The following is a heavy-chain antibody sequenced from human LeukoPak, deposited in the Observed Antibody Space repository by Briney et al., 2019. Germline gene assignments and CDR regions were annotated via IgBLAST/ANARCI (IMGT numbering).Heavy chain of an antibody. Sequence: PGGSLRLSCAASGFTFISYWMHWVRQAPGKGLVWVSRINGDGSSTDFADSVKGRFTISRGNAKNTLYLQMNSLRAEDTAVYYCARDAPGNTALDYWGQGTLVTVSS. CDR3: ARDAPGNTALDY. CDR2: INGDGSST. J-gene: IGHJ4*02. CDR1: GFTFISYW. V-gene: IGHV3-74*01. D-gene: IGHD5-18*01.